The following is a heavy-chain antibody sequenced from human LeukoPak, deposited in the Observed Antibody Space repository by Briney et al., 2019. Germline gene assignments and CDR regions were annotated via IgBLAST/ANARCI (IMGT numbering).Heavy chain of an antibody. J-gene: IGHJ4*02. CDR3: ARVGIVGATRDFDY. Sequence: ASVKVSCKASGYTLTSYAMNWVRQAPGQGLEWMGWISAYNGNTNYAQKLQGRVTMTTDTSTSTAYMELRSLRSDDTAVYYCARVGIVGATRDFDYWGQGTLVTVSS. D-gene: IGHD1-26*01. CDR1: GYTLTSYA. V-gene: IGHV1-18*01. CDR2: ISAYNGNT.